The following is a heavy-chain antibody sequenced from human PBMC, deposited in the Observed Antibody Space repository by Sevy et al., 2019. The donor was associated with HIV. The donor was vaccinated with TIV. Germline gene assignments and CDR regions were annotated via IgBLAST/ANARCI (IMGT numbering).Heavy chain of an antibody. CDR3: ARLDRLAGDGYNSYYYYYGMDV. J-gene: IGHJ6*02. CDR2: INHSGST. V-gene: IGHV4-34*01. D-gene: IGHD5-12*01. CDR1: GGSFSGYY. Sequence: SETLSLTCAVYGGSFSGYYWSWIRQPPGKGLEWIGQINHSGSTNYNPSLKSRVTISVDTSKNQFSLKLSSVTAADTAVYYCARLDRLAGDGYNSYYYYYGMDVWGQRTTVTVSS.